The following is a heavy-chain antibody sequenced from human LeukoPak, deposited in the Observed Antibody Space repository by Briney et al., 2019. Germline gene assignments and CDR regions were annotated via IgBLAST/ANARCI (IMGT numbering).Heavy chain of an antibody. J-gene: IGHJ4*02. CDR3: ARDGMTTVVNAGYYFDY. CDR1: GYTFTSYG. CDR2: ISAYNGNT. D-gene: IGHD4-23*01. Sequence: GASVTVSCKASGYTFTSYGISWVRQAPGQGLEWMGWISAYNGNTNYAQKLQGRVTTTTDTSTSTAYMELRSLRSDDTAVYYCARDGMTTVVNAGYYFDYWGQGTLVTVSS. V-gene: IGHV1-18*01.